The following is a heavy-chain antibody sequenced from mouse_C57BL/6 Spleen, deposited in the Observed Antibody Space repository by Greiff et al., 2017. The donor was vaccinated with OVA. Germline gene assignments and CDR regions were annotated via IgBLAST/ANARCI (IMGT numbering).Heavy chain of an antibody. V-gene: IGHV14-4*01. CDR1: GFNIKDDS. CDR2: IDPENGDT. D-gene: IGHD2-5*01. CDR3: TRGLNYSNRRAY. Sequence: VQLQQSGAELVRPGASVKLSCTASGFNIKDDSMHWVKQRPEQGLEWIGWIDPENGDTAYASKFQGKATITADTSSNTAYLQLSSLTSEDTAVYYCTRGLNYSNRRAYWGQGTLVTVAA. J-gene: IGHJ3*01.